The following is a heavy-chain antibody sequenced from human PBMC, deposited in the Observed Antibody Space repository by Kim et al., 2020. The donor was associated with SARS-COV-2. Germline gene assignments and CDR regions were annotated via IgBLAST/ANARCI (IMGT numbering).Heavy chain of an antibody. CDR1: GFTFSSYG. D-gene: IGHD1-1*01. J-gene: IGHJ5*02. CDR3: AKARLPTKLYNWFDP. V-gene: IGHV3-30*18. CDR2: ISYDGSNK. Sequence: GGYLRLSCAASGFTFSSYGMHWVRQAPGKGLEWVAVISYDGSNKYYADSVKGRFTISRDNSKNTLYLQMNSLRAEDTAVYYCAKARLPTKLYNWFDPWGQGTLVTVSS.